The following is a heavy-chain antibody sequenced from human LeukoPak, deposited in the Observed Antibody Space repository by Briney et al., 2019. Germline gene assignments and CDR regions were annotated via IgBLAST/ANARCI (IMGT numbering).Heavy chain of an antibody. CDR3: ARGIAVAGPFYYYYYYMDV. J-gene: IGHJ6*03. V-gene: IGHV4-59*01. CDR1: DGSISSYY. Sequence: PSETLSLTCAFSDGSISSYYWSWIRQPPGKGLEWIGYIYYSGSTNYNPSLKSRVTISVDTSKNQFSLTLSSVTAADTAVYYCARGIAVAGPFYYYYYYMDVWGKGTTVTV. CDR2: IYYSGST. D-gene: IGHD6-19*01.